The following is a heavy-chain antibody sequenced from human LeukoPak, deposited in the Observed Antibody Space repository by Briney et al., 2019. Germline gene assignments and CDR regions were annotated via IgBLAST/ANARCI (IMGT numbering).Heavy chain of an antibody. CDR1: GFTFSSYW. D-gene: IGHD1-26*01. Sequence: PVGSLRLSCAASGFTFSSYWMSWVRQAPGKGLEWVANIKQDGSEKYYVDSVKGRFTISRDNAKNSLYLQMNSLRAEDTAVYYCARVVGSYSDRFDPWGQGTLVTVSS. CDR2: IKQDGSEK. V-gene: IGHV3-7*01. CDR3: ARVVGSYSDRFDP. J-gene: IGHJ5*02.